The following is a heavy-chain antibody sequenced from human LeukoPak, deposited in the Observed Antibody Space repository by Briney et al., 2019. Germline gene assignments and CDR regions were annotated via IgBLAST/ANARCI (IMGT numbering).Heavy chain of an antibody. CDR2: IKQDGSEK. J-gene: IGHJ4*02. D-gene: IGHD3-22*01. Sequence: GGSLRLSCAASGFTFSSYWMSWVRQAPGKGLEWVASIKQDGSEKYYVDSVKGRFTISRDNAKNSLYLQMNSLRAEDTAVYYCAAGYYDSSGYYYPYWGQGTLVTVSS. CDR1: GFTFSSYW. CDR3: AAGYYDSSGYYYPY. V-gene: IGHV3-7*01.